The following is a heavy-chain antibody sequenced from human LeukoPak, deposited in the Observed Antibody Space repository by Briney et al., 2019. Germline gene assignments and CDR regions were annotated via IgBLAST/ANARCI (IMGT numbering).Heavy chain of an antibody. J-gene: IGHJ4*02. V-gene: IGHV3-23*01. CDR3: TRELGYCSSTSCSSCNDY. CDR1: GFTFSTYG. CDR2: ISGSGGST. Sequence: GGTLRFSCVASGFTFSTYGMSWVRQAPGKGLEWVSAISGSGGSTYYADSVKGRFTISRDNSKNTLYLQMNSLRAEDTAVYYCTRELGYCSSTSCSSCNDYWGQGTLVTVSS. D-gene: IGHD2-2*01.